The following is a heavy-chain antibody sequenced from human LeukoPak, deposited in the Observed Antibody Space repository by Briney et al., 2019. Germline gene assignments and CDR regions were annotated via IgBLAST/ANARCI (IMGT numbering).Heavy chain of an antibody. Sequence: GGSLRLSCVGSGFTFRSHAMSWVRQAPGKGLEWVSAISGSGGSTYYADSVKGRFTISRDNSKNTLYLQMNSLRAEDTAVYYCAKDLVLPWDYWGQGTLVTVSS. V-gene: IGHV3-23*01. J-gene: IGHJ4*02. CDR1: GFTFRSHA. CDR2: ISGSGGST. CDR3: AKDLVLPWDY.